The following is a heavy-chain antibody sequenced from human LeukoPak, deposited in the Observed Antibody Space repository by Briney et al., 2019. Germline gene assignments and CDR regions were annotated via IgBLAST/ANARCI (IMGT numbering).Heavy chain of an antibody. V-gene: IGHV3-23*01. CDR2: ISGSGDST. CDR1: GFTFSSYA. D-gene: IGHD6-19*01. J-gene: IGHJ5*02. CDR3: AKDPYSSGPYNWFDP. Sequence: GGSLRLSCAASGFTFSSYAMTWVRQAPGKGLEWVSAISGSGDSTYYADSVKGLFIISRDNSKNTLYLQMNRLRAEDTAVYYCAKDPYSSGPYNWFDPWGQGTLVTVSS.